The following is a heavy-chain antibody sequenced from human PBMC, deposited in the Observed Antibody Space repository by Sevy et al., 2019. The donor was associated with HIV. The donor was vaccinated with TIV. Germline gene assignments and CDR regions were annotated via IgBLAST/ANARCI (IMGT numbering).Heavy chain of an antibody. CDR3: ARRPDLGVVMPTGVLDV. CDR1: GFTFKSYA. CDR2: ISGSGGST. V-gene: IGHV3-23*01. J-gene: IGHJ6*02. D-gene: IGHD3-3*01. Sequence: GGSLRLSCVASGFTFKSYAMSWVRQAPGKGLQWVSVISGSGGSTFEADSAKGRFIISIDNSTNTRSLHLNSLRAEDKAIYYCARRPDLGVVMPTGVLDVWGQGTTVTVSS.